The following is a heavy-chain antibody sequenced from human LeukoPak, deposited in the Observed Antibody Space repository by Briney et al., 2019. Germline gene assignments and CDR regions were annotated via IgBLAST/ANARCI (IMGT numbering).Heavy chain of an antibody. CDR3: ARSHYDILTGYPMGLGFDP. Sequence: SETLSLTCTVSGGSISSYSWSWIRQPPGKGLEWVGYVYYTGSINYNPSLKSRVTISVDTSKNQFSLKLSSVTAADTAVYYCARSHYDILTGYPMGLGFDPWGQGTLVTVSS. CDR2: VYYTGSI. D-gene: IGHD3-9*01. V-gene: IGHV4-59*01. CDR1: GGSISSYS. J-gene: IGHJ5*02.